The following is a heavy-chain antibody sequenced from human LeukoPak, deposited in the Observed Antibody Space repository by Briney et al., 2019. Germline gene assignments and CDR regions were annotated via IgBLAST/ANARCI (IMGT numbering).Heavy chain of an antibody. Sequence: GRSLRLSCAASGFTFSSYAMHWVRQAPGKGLEWVAVISYDGSNKYYADSVKGRFTISRDNSKNTLYLQMNSLRAEDTAVYHCARDLGSGWPGDWFDPWGQGTLVTVSS. CDR2: ISYDGSNK. CDR1: GFTFSSYA. J-gene: IGHJ5*02. CDR3: ARDLGSGWPGDWFDP. D-gene: IGHD6-19*01. V-gene: IGHV3-30-3*01.